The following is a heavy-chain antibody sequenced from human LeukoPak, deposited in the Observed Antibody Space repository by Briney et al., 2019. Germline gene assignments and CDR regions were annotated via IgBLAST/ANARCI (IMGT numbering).Heavy chain of an antibody. D-gene: IGHD3-16*01. V-gene: IGHV1-46*01. CDR2: INPSGGST. CDR3: ARKPFGLGGLDY. J-gene: IGHJ4*02. CDR1: GYTFTSYY. Sequence: ATVKVSCKASGYTFTSYYIHWVRQAPGQGLEWMGIINPSGGSTSYAQKFQARVTMTRDTSTRTVYMELSSLRSEDTAVYYCARKPFGLGGLDYWGQGTLVTVS.